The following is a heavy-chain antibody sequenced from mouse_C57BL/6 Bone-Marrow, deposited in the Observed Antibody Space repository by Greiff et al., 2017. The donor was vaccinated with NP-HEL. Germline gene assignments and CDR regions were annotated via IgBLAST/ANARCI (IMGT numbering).Heavy chain of an antibody. Sequence: EVKLMESGGGLVKPGGSLKLSCAASGFTFSSYAMSWVRQTPEKRLEWVATISDGGSYTYYPDNVKGRVTISRDNAKNNLYLQMSHLKSEDTAMYYGERVPITTVVATYYCDYWGQGTTLTVSS. CDR2: ISDGGSYT. D-gene: IGHD1-1*01. J-gene: IGHJ2*01. CDR3: ERVPITTVVATYYCDY. CDR1: GFTFSSYA. V-gene: IGHV5-4*03.